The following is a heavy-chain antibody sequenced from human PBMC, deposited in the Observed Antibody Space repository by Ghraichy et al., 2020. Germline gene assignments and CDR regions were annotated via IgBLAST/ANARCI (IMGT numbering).Heavy chain of an antibody. CDR3: AREGNYYDSSGYYPL. V-gene: IGHV3-74*01. D-gene: IGHD3-22*01. J-gene: IGHJ4*02. Sequence: GSLRLSCAASGFTFSSYWMHWVRQAPGKGLVWVSRINSDGSSTSYADSVKGRFTISRDNAKNTLYLQMNSLRAEDTAVYYCAREGNYYDSSGYYPLWGQGTLVTVSS. CDR1: GFTFSSYW. CDR2: INSDGSST.